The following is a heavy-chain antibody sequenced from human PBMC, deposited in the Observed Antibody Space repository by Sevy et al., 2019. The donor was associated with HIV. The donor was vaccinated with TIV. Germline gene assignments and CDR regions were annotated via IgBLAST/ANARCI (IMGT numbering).Heavy chain of an antibody. J-gene: IGHJ4*02. CDR3: TRDLPPSATIVPHFDY. Sequence: GRSLRLSCAASGFSFSSYEMNWVRQAPGKGLEWVSSITSSGSNIYYSDSVKGRFTISRDNAKNSLYLQMNSLRAEDTALYYCTRDLPPSATIVPHFDYWGQRTLVTVSS. CDR2: ITSSGSNI. CDR1: GFSFSSYE. V-gene: IGHV3-48*03. D-gene: IGHD2-21*01.